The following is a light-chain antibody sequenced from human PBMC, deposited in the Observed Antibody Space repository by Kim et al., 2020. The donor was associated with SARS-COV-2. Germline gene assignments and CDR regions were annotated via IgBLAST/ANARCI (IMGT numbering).Light chain of an antibody. CDR2: PAS. CDR1: QDIRNA. CDR3: PKYNSAPWT. V-gene: IGKV1-17*01. Sequence: ASVLARVTLTCRASQDIRNALGWCQQNPGKAPTRLIYPASSLPTWLPSRFSGGGSWPSFTLTIDSLQTEDVSTYYFPKYNSAPWTFGPGTKVDIK. J-gene: IGKJ1*01.